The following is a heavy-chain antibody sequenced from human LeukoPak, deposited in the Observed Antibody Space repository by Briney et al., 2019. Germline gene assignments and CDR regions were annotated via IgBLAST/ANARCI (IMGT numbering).Heavy chain of an antibody. CDR2: IYYSGST. D-gene: IGHD3-10*01. J-gene: IGHJ6*02. Sequence: SETLSLTCTVPGGSISSYYWSWIRQPPGKGLEWIGYIYYSGSTNYNPSLKSRVTISVDTSKNQFSLKLSSVTAADTAVYYCARALGDMVRDNYYYYYGMDVWGQGTTVTVSS. CDR1: GGSISSYY. V-gene: IGHV4-59*01. CDR3: ARALGDMVRDNYYYYYGMDV.